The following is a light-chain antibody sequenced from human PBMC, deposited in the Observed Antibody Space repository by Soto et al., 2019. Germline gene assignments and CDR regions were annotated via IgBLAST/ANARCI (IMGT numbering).Light chain of an antibody. CDR2: TAS. J-gene: IGKJ4*01. Sequence: DIQMTQSPSSLSASVGDRVTITCRASQGITTYLAWYQQKPGKVPKLLIYTASTLQSGVPSRFSGSGSGTDFTLTISSLQREDVATYYCQNYNSAPLTFGGGTKVEI. CDR1: QGITTY. CDR3: QNYNSAPLT. V-gene: IGKV1-27*01.